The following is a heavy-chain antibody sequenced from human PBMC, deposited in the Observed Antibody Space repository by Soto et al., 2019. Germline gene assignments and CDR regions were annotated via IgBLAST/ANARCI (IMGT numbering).Heavy chain of an antibody. D-gene: IGHD4-17*01. CDR1: GYSFTSYW. CDR2: IYPGDSDT. CDR3: ARQGDYGDYAAYYYGMDV. V-gene: IGHV5-51*01. Sequence: GESLKISCKGSGYSFTSYWIGWVRQMPGKGLEWMGIIYPGDSDTRYSPSFQGQDTISADKSISTAYLQWSSLKASDTAMYYFARQGDYGDYAAYYYGMDVWGQGTTVTVSS. J-gene: IGHJ6*02.